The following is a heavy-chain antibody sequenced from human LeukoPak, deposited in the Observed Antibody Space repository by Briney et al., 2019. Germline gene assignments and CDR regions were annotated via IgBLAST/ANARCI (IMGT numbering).Heavy chain of an antibody. V-gene: IGHV1-69*06. D-gene: IGHD3-22*01. Sequence: GPSVKVSCKASGGTFSSYAISWVRQAPGQGLEWMGGIIPIFGTANYAQKFQGRVTITADKSTSTAYMELSSLRSEDTAVYYCARVESEDYYDSSGYLTYYYMDVWGKGTTVTVSS. J-gene: IGHJ6*03. CDR1: GGTFSSYA. CDR3: ARVESEDYYDSSGYLTYYYMDV. CDR2: IIPIFGTA.